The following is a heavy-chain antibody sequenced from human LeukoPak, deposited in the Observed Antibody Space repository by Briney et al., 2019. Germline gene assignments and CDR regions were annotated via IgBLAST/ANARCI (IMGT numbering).Heavy chain of an antibody. D-gene: IGHD3-22*01. CDR2: IIPIFGTA. CDR3: ARDSGVDYYDSSGYYYVLLRN. V-gene: IGHV1-69*06. Sequence: ASVKVSCKASGGTFSSYAISWVRQAPGQGLEWMGGIIPIFGTANYAQKFQGRVTITADKSTSTAYMELSRLRSDDTAVYYCARDSGVDYYDSSGYYYVLLRNWGQGTLITVSS. J-gene: IGHJ4*02. CDR1: GGTFSSYA.